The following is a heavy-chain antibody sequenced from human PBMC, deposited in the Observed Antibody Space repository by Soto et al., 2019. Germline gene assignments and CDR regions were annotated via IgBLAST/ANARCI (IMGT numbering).Heavy chain of an antibody. CDR1: GYTFISYG. D-gene: IGHD6-13*01. Sequence: QVQLVQSGAEVKKPGASVKVSCKTSGYTFISYGISWVRQAPGQGLEWRGWISADDGETNYAQKFQDRVTLTTDTYKTPAYLELRSLRPADTAVYYGARAPRKHRYNSRGGGLDPWGQGTQVTVSS. J-gene: IGHJ5*02. CDR3: ARAPRKHRYNSRGGGLDP. V-gene: IGHV1-18*01. CDR2: ISADDGET.